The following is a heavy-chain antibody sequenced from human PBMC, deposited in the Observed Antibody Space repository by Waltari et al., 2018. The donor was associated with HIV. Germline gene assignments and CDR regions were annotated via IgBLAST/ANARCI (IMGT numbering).Heavy chain of an antibody. CDR2: IYYSGST. CDR3: ARCKSSSSWGPPDY. V-gene: IGHV4-39*01. J-gene: IGHJ4*02. Sequence: QLQLQESGPGLVKPSETLSLTCTVSGGSISSSSYYWGWIRQPPGKGLEVFGSIYYSGSTYYNPSLKSRVTISLDTSKSQFSLKLSSVTAADTAVYYCARCKSSSSWGPPDYWGQGTLVTVSS. CDR1: GGSISSSSYY. D-gene: IGHD6-6*01.